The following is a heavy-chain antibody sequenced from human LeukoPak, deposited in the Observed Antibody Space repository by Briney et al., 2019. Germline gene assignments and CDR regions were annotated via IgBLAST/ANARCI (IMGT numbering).Heavy chain of an antibody. CDR1: GFTVSSNY. Sequence: GGSLRLSCAASGFTVSSNYMSWVRQAPGKGLEWVSVIYSGGSTYYADSVKGRFTISRDNSKNTLYLQMNSLGAEDTAVYYCASRNLLWFGEFDYYYGMDVWGQGTTVTVSS. V-gene: IGHV3-53*01. J-gene: IGHJ6*02. D-gene: IGHD3-10*01. CDR2: IYSGGST. CDR3: ASRNLLWFGEFDYYYGMDV.